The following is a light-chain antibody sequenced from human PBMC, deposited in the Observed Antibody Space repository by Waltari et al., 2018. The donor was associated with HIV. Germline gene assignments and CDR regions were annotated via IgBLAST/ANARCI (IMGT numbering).Light chain of an antibody. Sequence: SYELTQPPSVSVSPGQTARITCAGDALPKKYAYWYQQKSGQAPLLVIYEDSKRPSGIPERFSGSSSGTMATLTISGAQVEDEADYYCYSIDSSGNHRVFGGGTKLTVL. V-gene: IGLV3-10*01. CDR1: ALPKKY. CDR3: YSIDSSGNHRV. CDR2: EDS. J-gene: IGLJ2*01.